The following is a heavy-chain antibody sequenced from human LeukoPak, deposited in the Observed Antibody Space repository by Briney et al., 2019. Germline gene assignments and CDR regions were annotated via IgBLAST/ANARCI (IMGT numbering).Heavy chain of an antibody. V-gene: IGHV1-2*04. CDR1: GYTFTGYY. D-gene: IGHD1-26*01. J-gene: IGHJ4*02. CDR3: ARPSSGSYPYYFDY. CDR2: INPNSGGT. Sequence: ASVKVSCKASGYTFTGYYMHWVRQAPGQGLEWMGWINPNSGGTNYAQKFQGWVTMTRDTSISTAYMELSRLRSDDTAVYYCARPSSGSYPYYFDYWDQGTLVTVSS.